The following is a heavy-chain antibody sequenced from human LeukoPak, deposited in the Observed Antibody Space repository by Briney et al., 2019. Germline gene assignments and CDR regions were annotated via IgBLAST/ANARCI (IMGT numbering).Heavy chain of an antibody. V-gene: IGHV1-2*02. CDR2: MNPNSDGT. J-gene: IGHJ4*02. D-gene: IGHD2-15*01. CDR1: GYTFTGYY. CDR3: ARGQTVVSSTPGGY. Sequence: ASVKVSCKASGYTFTGYYMHWVRQAPGQGLEWMGWMNPNSDGTNYAQRFQGRVTMTRDTSIGTAYMELSRLGSDDTAVYYCARGQTVVSSTPGGYWGQGTLVTVSS.